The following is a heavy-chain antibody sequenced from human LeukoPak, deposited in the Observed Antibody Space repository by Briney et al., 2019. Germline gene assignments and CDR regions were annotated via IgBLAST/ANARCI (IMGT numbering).Heavy chain of an antibody. CDR3: ASNGPRVAATPFDY. Sequence: SETLSLTCTVSGGSISSSSYYWGWIRQPPGKGLEWIGSIYYSGSTYYNPSLKSRVTISVDTSKNQFSLKLSSVTAADTAVYYCASNGPRVAATPFDYWGQGTLVTVSS. V-gene: IGHV4-39*07. CDR2: IYYSGST. J-gene: IGHJ4*02. D-gene: IGHD2-15*01. CDR1: GGSISSSSYY.